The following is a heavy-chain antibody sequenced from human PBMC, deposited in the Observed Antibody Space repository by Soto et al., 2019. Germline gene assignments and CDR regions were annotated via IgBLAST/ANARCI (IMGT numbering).Heavy chain of an antibody. Sequence: SVKVSCKASGGTFSSYAISWVRQAPGQGLEWMGGIIPIFGTANYAQKFQGRVTITADESTSTAYMELSSLRSEDTAVYYCASICGGDCYDPIDYWGQGTLVTVSS. CDR1: GGTFSSYA. CDR3: ASICGGDCYDPIDY. D-gene: IGHD2-21*02. CDR2: IIPIFGTA. J-gene: IGHJ4*02. V-gene: IGHV1-69*13.